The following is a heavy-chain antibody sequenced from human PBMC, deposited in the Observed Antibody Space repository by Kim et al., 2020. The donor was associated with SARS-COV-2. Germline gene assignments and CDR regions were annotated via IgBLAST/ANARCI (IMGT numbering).Heavy chain of an antibody. CDR2: IRSKANSYAT. D-gene: IGHD1-1*01. Sequence: GGSLRLSCAASGFTFSGSAMHWVRQASGKGLEWVGRIRSKANSYATAYAASVKGRFTISRDDSKNTAYLQMNSLKTEDTAVYYCTRPSGLEWGFYGMDVWGQGTTVTVSS. CDR1: GFTFSGSA. CDR3: TRPSGLEWGFYGMDV. J-gene: IGHJ6*02. V-gene: IGHV3-73*01.